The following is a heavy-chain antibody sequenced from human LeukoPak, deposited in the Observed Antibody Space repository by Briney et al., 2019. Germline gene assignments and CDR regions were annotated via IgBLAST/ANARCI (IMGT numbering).Heavy chain of an antibody. V-gene: IGHV1-46*01. Sequence: ASVKVSCKASGYTFTSYYMHWVRQAPGQGLEWMGIINPSGGSTSYAQKFQGRVTMTRDTSTSTVYMELSSLRSEDTAVYYCCVRVTPKDEPYYGMDVWGRGTTVTVSS. J-gene: IGHJ6*02. CDR1: GYTFTSYY. CDR3: CVRVTPKDEPYYGMDV. D-gene: IGHD4-4*01. CDR2: INPSGGST.